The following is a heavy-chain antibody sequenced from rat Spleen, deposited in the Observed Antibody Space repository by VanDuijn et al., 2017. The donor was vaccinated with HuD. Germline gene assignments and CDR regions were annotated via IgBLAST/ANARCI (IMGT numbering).Heavy chain of an antibody. J-gene: IGHJ3*01. Sequence: EVQLVESDGGLVQPGRSLKLSCAASGFTFSDYYMAWVRQAPTKGLEWVASISYDGTATYYRDSVKGRFTLSRDNAKSTLYLQMDSLRSEDTATYYCTTVRSAGFTIPFAWWGQGTLVTVSS. CDR3: TTVRSAGFTIPFAW. CDR2: ISYDGTAT. V-gene: IGHV5-20*01. CDR1: GFTFSDYY. D-gene: IGHD1-12*01.